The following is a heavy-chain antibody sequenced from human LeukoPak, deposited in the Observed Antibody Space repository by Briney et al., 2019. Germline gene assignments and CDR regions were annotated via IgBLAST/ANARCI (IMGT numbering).Heavy chain of an antibody. Sequence: QPGGSLRLSCAASGVTFSTYPMAWVRQGPGKGLEWISSVSGSGTSTYYADSVKGRFTISRDNSKNTLYLQMNSLRAEDTAVYYCASRDGYYFDYWGQGTLVTVSS. J-gene: IGHJ4*02. CDR3: ASRDGYYFDY. V-gene: IGHV3-23*01. D-gene: IGHD5-24*01. CDR2: VSGSGTST. CDR1: GVTFSTYP.